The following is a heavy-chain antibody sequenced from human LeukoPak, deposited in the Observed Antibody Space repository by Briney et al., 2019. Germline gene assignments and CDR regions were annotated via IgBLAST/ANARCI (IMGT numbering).Heavy chain of an antibody. CDR1: GGTFISYA. D-gene: IGHD6-6*01. V-gene: IGHV1-69*13. J-gene: IGHJ6*02. CDR2: IIPIFGTA. CDR3: ARGPGQLEALYYYGMDV. Sequence: ASVKVSCKASGGTFISYAISWVRQAPGQGLEWMGGIIPIFGTANYAQKFQGRVTITADESTSTAYMELSSLRSEDTAVYYCARGPGQLEALYYYGMDVWGQGTTVTVSS.